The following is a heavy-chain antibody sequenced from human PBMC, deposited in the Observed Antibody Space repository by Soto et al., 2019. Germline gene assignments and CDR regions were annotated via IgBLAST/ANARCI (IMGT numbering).Heavy chain of an antibody. CDR1: GFTFSSYW. D-gene: IGHD2-15*01. J-gene: IGHJ4*02. CDR2: IKQDGSEK. CDR3: ARGNGYCSGGSCYHSFYYFDY. Sequence: LRLSCAASGFTFSSYWMSWVRQAPGKGLEWVANIKQDGSEKYYVDSVKGRFTISRDNAKNSLYLQMNSLRAEDTAVYYCARGNGYCSGGSCYHSFYYFDYWGQGTPVTVSS. V-gene: IGHV3-7*01.